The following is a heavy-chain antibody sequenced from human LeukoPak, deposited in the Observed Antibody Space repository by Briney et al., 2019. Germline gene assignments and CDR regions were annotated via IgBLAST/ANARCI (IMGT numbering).Heavy chain of an antibody. CDR1: GFTFSSYA. Sequence: GGSLRLSCAASGFTFSSYAMSWVRQAPGKGLEWVSAISGSGGSTYYADSVKGRFTISRDNSKTTLYLQMNSLRAEDTAVYYCAKDPDSSGWFGWFDPWGQGTLVTVSS. V-gene: IGHV3-23*01. J-gene: IGHJ5*02. CDR3: AKDPDSSGWFGWFDP. CDR2: ISGSGGST. D-gene: IGHD6-19*01.